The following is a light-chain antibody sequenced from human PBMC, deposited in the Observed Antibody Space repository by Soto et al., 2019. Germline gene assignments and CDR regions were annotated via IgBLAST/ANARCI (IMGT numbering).Light chain of an antibody. V-gene: IGLV2-8*01. CDR1: NSDVGGYNY. Sequence: QSALTQPPSASGSPGQSVTISCTGTNSDVGGYNYVSWYQQHPGKAPKLMIYEVSEWPSGVPDRFSGSKSGNTASLTVSGLQAEDEADYYCSSYAGSNNFVFGGGTKLTVL. CDR3: SSYAGSNNFV. J-gene: IGLJ2*01. CDR2: EVS.